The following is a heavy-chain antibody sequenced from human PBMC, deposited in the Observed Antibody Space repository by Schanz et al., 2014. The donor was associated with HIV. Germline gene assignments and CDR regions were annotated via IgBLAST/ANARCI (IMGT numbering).Heavy chain of an antibody. V-gene: IGHV3-33*06. CDR2: IWYDGGYK. Sequence: QVQLVESGGGVVQPGRSLRLSCAASGFTFSSFGMHWVRQAPCKGLEWVAVIWYDGGYKSYADSVTGRFTISRDNSKNTLYLQMNSLRAEDTAIYYCAKENPINYYSHGGPIDIWGQGTMLTVSS. CDR3: AKENPINYYSHGGPIDI. J-gene: IGHJ3*02. D-gene: IGHD3-10*01. CDR1: GFTFSSFG.